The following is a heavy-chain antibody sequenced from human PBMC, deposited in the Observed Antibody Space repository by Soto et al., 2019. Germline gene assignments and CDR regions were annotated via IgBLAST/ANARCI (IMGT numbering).Heavy chain of an antibody. J-gene: IGHJ4*02. CDR2: ITNSGKT. Sequence: GGSLRLSCAASGLTFSSSAMSWVRQAPGKGLEWVSAITNSGKTHYADSVKGRFTISRDNSRDTLYLQMNSLRAEDTAVYYCAKEWALMATISLDYWGQGTLVTVSS. D-gene: IGHD5-12*01. CDR3: AKEWALMATISLDY. CDR1: GLTFSSSA. V-gene: IGHV3-23*01.